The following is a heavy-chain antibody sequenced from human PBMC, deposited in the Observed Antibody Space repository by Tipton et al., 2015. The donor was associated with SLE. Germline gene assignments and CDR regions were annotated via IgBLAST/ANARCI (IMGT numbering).Heavy chain of an antibody. CDR2: ISWNSGSI. Sequence: SLRLSSAASGFTFDDYAMHWVRQAPGKGLEWVSGISWNSGSIGYADSVKGRFTISRDNAKNSLYLQMNSLRSEDTAVYYCARDFGGSAFDIWGQGTMVTVSS. V-gene: IGHV3-9*01. J-gene: IGHJ3*02. CDR3: ARDFGGSAFDI. CDR1: GFTFDDYA. D-gene: IGHD1-26*01.